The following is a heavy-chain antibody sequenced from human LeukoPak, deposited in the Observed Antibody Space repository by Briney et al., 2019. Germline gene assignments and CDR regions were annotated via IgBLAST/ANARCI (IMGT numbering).Heavy chain of an antibody. V-gene: IGHV3-23*01. D-gene: IGHD4-17*01. CDR3: AKDTGLWGLSMTTAFDY. CDR2: ISGSGGST. CDR1: GFTFSSYA. Sequence: PGGSLRLSCAASGFTFSSYAMSWVRQAPGKGLECVSAISGSGGSTYYADSVKGRFTISRDNSKNTLYLQMNSLRAEDTAVYYCAKDTGLWGLSMTTAFDYWGQGTLVTVSS. J-gene: IGHJ4*02.